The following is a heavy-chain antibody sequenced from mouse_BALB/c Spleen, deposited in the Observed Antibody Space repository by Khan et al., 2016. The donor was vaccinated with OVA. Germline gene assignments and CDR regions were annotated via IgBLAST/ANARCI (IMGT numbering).Heavy chain of an antibody. Sequence: VQLQQSGPGLVKPSQSLSLTCTVTGYSITSDYAWNWIRQFPGNKLEWMGYISYSGSTTYNPSLTSRISITRATSKDQFFLQLKSVTSEDTATYYWASELGRYYALDYWGQGTSVTVSS. CDR3: ASELGRYYALDY. V-gene: IGHV3-2*02. J-gene: IGHJ4*01. CDR1: GYSITSDYA. D-gene: IGHD4-1*01. CDR2: ISYSGST.